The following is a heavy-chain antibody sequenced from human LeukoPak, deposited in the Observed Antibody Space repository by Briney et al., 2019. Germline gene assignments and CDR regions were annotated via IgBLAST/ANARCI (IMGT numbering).Heavy chain of an antibody. J-gene: IGHJ6*03. V-gene: IGHV4-61*02. D-gene: IGHD3-3*01. CDR2: IYTSGST. CDR3: ARDYQGSQNYDFWSGHVLVYYYYMDV. Sequence: PSETLSLTSTVSGGSISGGSYYWSWIRQPAGKGLEWIGRIYTSGSTNYNPSLKSRVTISVDTSKNQFSLKLSSVTAADTAVYYCARDYQGSQNYDFWSGHVLVYYYYMDVWGKGTTVTVSS. CDR1: GGSISGGSYY.